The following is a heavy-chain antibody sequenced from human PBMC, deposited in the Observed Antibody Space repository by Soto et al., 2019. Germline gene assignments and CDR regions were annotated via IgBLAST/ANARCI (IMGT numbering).Heavy chain of an antibody. J-gene: IGHJ3*02. CDR3: AGSSGYSLFDAFDI. Sequence: ASVKVSCKASGYTFTNYCLCWVRQAPGQRLEWMGWINAGNGNTKYSQKFQGRVTITRDTSASTAYMELSSLRSEDTAVYYCAGSSGYSLFDAFDIWGQGTMVTVSS. V-gene: IGHV1-3*01. D-gene: IGHD3-22*01. CDR1: GYTFTNYC. CDR2: INAGNGNT.